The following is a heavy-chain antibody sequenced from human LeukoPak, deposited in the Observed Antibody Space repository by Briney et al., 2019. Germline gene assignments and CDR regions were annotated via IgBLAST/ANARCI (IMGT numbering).Heavy chain of an antibody. J-gene: IGHJ4*02. CDR1: GLTFRSYG. D-gene: IGHD2-2*01. CDR3: ATQSIYCTSTSCSRLRDY. Sequence: GGSLRLSCAASGLTFRSYGMHWVRQAPGKGLEWVAVISHDGRNKDYGDSVKGRFTISRDNSNNTLYLQMSSLRPEDSAMYFCATQSIYCTSTSCSRLRDYWGQGTLVAVSS. CDR2: ISHDGRNK. V-gene: IGHV3-30*03.